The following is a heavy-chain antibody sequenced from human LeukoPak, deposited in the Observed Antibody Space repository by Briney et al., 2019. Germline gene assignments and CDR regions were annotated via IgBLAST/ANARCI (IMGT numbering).Heavy chain of an antibody. Sequence: GRSLRLSCAASGFTFSSYAMHWVRQAPGMGLEWVAVISYDGSNKYYADSVKGRFTISRDNSKNTLYLQMNSLRAEDTAVYYCAREYTTLSTLVPDAFDIWGQGTMVTVSS. J-gene: IGHJ3*02. CDR1: GFTFSSYA. D-gene: IGHD1-26*01. CDR3: AREYTTLSTLVPDAFDI. CDR2: ISYDGSNK. V-gene: IGHV3-30-3*01.